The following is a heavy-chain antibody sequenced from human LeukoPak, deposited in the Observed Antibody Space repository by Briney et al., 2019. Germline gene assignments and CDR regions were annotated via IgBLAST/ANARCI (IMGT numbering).Heavy chain of an antibody. D-gene: IGHD3-22*01. CDR2: IKNDGSSI. CDR1: GFTLSRYW. V-gene: IGHV3-74*01. Sequence: GGSLRLSCAASGFTLSRYWMHWVRHAPGKGLVWVSRIKNDGSSISYADSVKGRFTISRDNAKNTLYLQMNSLRVEDTAVYYCAREGYYDSSGYYDYFDYWGQGTLVTVSS. CDR3: AREGYYDSSGYYDYFDY. J-gene: IGHJ4*02.